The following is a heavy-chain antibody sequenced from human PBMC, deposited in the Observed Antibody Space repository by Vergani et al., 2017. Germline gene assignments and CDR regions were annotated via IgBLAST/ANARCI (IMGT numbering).Heavy chain of an antibody. CDR2: IRPKTDGETT. CDR3: TPPTKWVLRYYFDY. V-gene: IGHV3-15*01. CDR1: GFTFSSAW. J-gene: IGHJ4*02. D-gene: IGHD3-9*01. Sequence: EVQPVESGGGLVKPGGSLRLSCTTSGFTFSSAWMSWVRQAPGKGLEWVARIRPKTDGETTDYAAPVKGRFTISRDDSKNTLYLQMNSLKTEDTAVYDFTPPTKWVLRYYFDYWGQGTLVTVSS.